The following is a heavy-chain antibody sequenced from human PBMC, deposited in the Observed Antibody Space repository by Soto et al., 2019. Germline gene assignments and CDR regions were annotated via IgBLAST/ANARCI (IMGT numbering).Heavy chain of an antibody. CDR2: ISYDGRNK. CDR3: VKDGSSGWPYFYDMDV. D-gene: IGHD6-19*01. V-gene: IGHV3-30*18. Sequence: PGGSPRLSCAASGFTFSSYGMHWVRQAPGKGLEWVAVISYDGRNKYYADAVKGRFTISRDNSKNTLYLQMSSLRAEDTAVYYCVKDGSSGWPYFYDMDVWGQGTTVTVSS. CDR1: GFTFSSYG. J-gene: IGHJ6*02.